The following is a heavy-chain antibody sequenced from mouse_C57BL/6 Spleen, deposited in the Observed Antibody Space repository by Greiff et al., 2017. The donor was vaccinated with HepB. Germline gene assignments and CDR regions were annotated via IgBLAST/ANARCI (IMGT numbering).Heavy chain of an antibody. CDR1: GYTFTSYW. V-gene: IGHV1-64*01. CDR2: IHPNSGST. D-gene: IGHD1-1*01. CDR3: ARASYYYGSEGFAY. J-gene: IGHJ3*01. Sequence: QVQLQQPGAELVKPGASVKLSCKASGYTFTSYWMHWVKQRPGQGLEWIGMIHPNSGSTNYNEKFKSKATLTVDKSSSTAYMQLSSLTSGDSAVYYCARASYYYGSEGFAYWGQGTLVTVSA.